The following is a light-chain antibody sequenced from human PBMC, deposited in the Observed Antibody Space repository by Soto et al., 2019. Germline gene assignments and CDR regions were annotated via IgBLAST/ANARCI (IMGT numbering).Light chain of an antibody. Sequence: QSVLTQPASVSGSPGQSITIACTGTXSDVGGYNSVSWYRQDPGKAPKLMIYDVTNRPSGVSNRFSGSKSGNTASLTISGLQAEDEADYYCSSFTSSITYVFGTGTKVTVL. CDR3: SSFTSSITYV. CDR2: DVT. J-gene: IGLJ1*01. V-gene: IGLV2-14*01. CDR1: XSDVGGYNS.